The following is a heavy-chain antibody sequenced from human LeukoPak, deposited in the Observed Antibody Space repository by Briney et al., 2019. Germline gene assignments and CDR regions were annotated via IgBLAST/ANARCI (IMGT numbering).Heavy chain of an antibody. Sequence: PSETLSLTCTVSGGSISSYYRSWIRQPPGKGLEWIGYIYYSGSTNYNPPLKNRVTISVDTYKNQFSLKLSSVTAADTAVYYCARDRVRDGYNYFDYWGQGTLVTVSS. V-gene: IGHV4-59*01. D-gene: IGHD5-24*01. CDR2: IYYSGST. CDR1: GGSISSYY. J-gene: IGHJ4*02. CDR3: ARDRVRDGYNYFDY.